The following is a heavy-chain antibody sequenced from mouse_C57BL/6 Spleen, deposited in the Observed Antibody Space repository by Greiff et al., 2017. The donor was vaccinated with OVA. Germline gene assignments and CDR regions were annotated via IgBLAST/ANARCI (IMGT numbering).Heavy chain of an antibody. J-gene: IGHJ4*01. Sequence: QVQLQQSGPELVKPGASVKISCKASGYAFSSSWMNWVKQRPGKGLEWIGRIYPGDGDTNYNGKFKGKATLTADKSSSTAYMQLSSLTSEDSAVYFCARYPPLYYAMDYWGQGTSGTVSS. CDR1: GYAFSSSW. CDR3: ARYPPLYYAMDY. V-gene: IGHV1-82*01. CDR2: IYPGDGDT.